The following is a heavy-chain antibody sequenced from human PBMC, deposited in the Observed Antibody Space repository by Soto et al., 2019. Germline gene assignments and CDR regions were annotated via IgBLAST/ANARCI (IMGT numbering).Heavy chain of an antibody. Sequence: QVQLVESGGGVVQPGRSLRLSCAASGFTFSSYAMHWFRQAPGKGLEWVAVISYDGSNKYYADSVKGRFTISRDNSKNTLYLQMNSLRAEDTAVYYCARPSSSWQGAFDIWGQGTMVTVSS. CDR3: ARPSSSWQGAFDI. V-gene: IGHV3-30-3*01. D-gene: IGHD6-13*01. CDR2: ISYDGSNK. J-gene: IGHJ3*02. CDR1: GFTFSSYA.